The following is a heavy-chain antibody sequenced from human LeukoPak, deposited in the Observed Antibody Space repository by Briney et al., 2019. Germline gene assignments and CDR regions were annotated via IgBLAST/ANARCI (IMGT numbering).Heavy chain of an antibody. CDR3: AREGGSYYYYGMDV. V-gene: IGHV3-64*01. D-gene: IGHD1-26*01. CDR1: GFTFSSYA. J-gene: IGHJ6*02. CDR2: ISSNGGST. Sequence: PGGSLRLSCAASGFTFSSYAMHWVRQAPGKGLEYVSAISSNGGSTYYANSVKGRFTISRDNSKNTLYLQMGSLRAEDMAVYYCAREGGSYYYYGMDVWGQGTTVTVSS.